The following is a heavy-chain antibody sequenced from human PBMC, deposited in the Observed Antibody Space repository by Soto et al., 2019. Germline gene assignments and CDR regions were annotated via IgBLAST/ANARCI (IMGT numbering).Heavy chain of an antibody. D-gene: IGHD6-19*01. CDR2: IYYSGST. V-gene: IGHV4-59*01. J-gene: IGHJ4*02. CDR3: ARGSIAVAGSALDY. Sequence: SETLSLTCTVSGGSISSYYWSWIRQPPGKGLEWIGYIYYSGSTNYNPSLKSRVTISVDTSKNQFSLKLSSVTAADTAVYYCARGSIAVAGSALDYWGQGTLVTVSS. CDR1: GGSISSYY.